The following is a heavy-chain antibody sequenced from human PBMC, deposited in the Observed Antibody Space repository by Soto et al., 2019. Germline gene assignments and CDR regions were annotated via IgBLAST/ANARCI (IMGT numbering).Heavy chain of an antibody. V-gene: IGHV4-4*02. D-gene: IGHD2-15*01. CDR3: VREGLPNS. J-gene: IGHJ4*02. CDR2: IYHSGST. Sequence: QVQLQESGPGLVTPSGTLSLTCAVSGVSISSSNWWSGFRQPPGKGLEWIGEIYHSGSTNYNPSLKSRVTIAVDECKNQFSMRLTSVTAADTALYFCVREGLPNSWGQRTLVTV. CDR1: GVSISSSNW.